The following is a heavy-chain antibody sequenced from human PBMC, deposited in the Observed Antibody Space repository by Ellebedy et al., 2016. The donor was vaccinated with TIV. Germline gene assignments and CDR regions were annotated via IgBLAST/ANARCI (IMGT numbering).Heavy chain of an antibody. J-gene: IGHJ3*02. CDR3: ARRALRYFDTSAPAYVFDM. D-gene: IGHD3-9*01. V-gene: IGHV5-51*01. Sequence: GESLKISCNSSGYSFVSYWFGWVRQMPGKGLEWMGIIYPGDSETRYSPSFQGQVTISADKSSSTVYLEWSSLKASDTAMFYCARRALRYFDTSAPAYVFDMWGQGTLVTVSS. CDR2: IYPGDSET. CDR1: GYSFVSYW.